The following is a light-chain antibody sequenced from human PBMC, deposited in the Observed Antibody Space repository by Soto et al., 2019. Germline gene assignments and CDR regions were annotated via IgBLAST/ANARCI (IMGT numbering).Light chain of an antibody. V-gene: IGKV1-9*01. CDR1: QGISSY. J-gene: IGKJ4*01. Sequence: DIQLTQSPSFLSASVGDRVTITCRASQGISSYLAWYQQEPGKAPKLLIYAASTLQSGVPSRFSGSGSGPEFTLTISRLQPEDFATYYCQQVNTYPHTFGGGTKVEIK. CDR2: AAS. CDR3: QQVNTYPHT.